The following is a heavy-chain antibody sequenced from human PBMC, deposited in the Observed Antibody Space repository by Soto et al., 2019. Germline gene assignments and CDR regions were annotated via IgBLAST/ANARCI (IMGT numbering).Heavy chain of an antibody. CDR2: ITPILGTT. D-gene: IGHD3-10*01. CDR1: GGTFSSYS. Sequence: QVQLVQSGAEVKKPGSSVKVSCEVSGGTFSSYSITWLRQAPGQGLEWMGRITPILGTTDYAPKFQGRVTLTADKATSAAYMELSSLKSDDTAVYYCARVHSAVRGGIAGPQNNWFDPWGQGTLVTVSS. V-gene: IGHV1-69*08. J-gene: IGHJ5*02. CDR3: ARVHSAVRGGIAGPQNNWFDP.